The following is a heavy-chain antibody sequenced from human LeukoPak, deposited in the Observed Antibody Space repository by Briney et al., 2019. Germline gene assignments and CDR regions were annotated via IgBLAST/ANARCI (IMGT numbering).Heavy chain of an antibody. D-gene: IGHD4-17*01. J-gene: IGHJ4*02. CDR1: GFTFRSYW. CDR2: INSDGSST. CDR3: AREMSTVTSLAY. V-gene: IGHV3-74*01. Sequence: QPGGSLRLSCAASGFTFRSYWMHWVRHAPGKGLVWVSRINSDGSSTNYADSVKGRFTISRDNAKNTLYLHMNSLRAEDTAVYYCAREMSTVTSLAYWGQGTLVTVSS.